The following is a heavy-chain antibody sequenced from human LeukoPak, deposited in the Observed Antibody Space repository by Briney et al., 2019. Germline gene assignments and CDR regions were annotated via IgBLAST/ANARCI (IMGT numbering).Heavy chain of an antibody. Sequence: SQTLSLTCTVSGGSISSGGYYWSWVRQHPGKGLEWIGYIYYSGSTYYNPSLKSRVTISVDTSKNQFSLKLSSVTAADTAVYYCARVPEYSSSSLSGMDVWGQETTVTVSS. J-gene: IGHJ6*02. D-gene: IGHD6-6*01. V-gene: IGHV4-31*03. CDR1: GGSISSGGYY. CDR2: IYYSGST. CDR3: ARVPEYSSSSLSGMDV.